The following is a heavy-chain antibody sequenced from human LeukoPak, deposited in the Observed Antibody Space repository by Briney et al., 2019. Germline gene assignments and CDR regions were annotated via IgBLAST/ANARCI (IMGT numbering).Heavy chain of an antibody. V-gene: IGHV3-13*01. Sequence: GGSLRLSCAVSGSTFSNYDMHWVRQAAGKGLEWISTIGTAGDTYYLASVEGRFTISRENAKNSLYLQISSLRAGDTAIYYCARERLGATKRVVNYDFDLWGRGTLVTVSS. CDR1: GSTFSNYD. D-gene: IGHD1-7*01. CDR3: ARERLGATKRVVNYDFDL. CDR2: IGTAGDT. J-gene: IGHJ2*01.